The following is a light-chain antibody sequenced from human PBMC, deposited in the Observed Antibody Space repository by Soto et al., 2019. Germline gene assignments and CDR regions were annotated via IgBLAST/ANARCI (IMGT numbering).Light chain of an antibody. CDR3: QQYNNWPVWFT. CDR1: QSVSSN. V-gene: IGKV3-15*01. CDR2: GAS. Sequence: EIVMTQSPATLSVSPGERATLSCRASQSVSSNLAWYQQKPGQAPRLLIYGASTRATGIPARFSGSGSGTEFTLTISSLQSEDFAVYSCQQYNNWPVWFTFGPGTKVDIK. J-gene: IGKJ3*01.